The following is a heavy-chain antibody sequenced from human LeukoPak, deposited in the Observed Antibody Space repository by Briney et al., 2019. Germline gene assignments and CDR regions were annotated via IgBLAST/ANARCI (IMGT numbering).Heavy chain of an antibody. J-gene: IGHJ4*02. V-gene: IGHV1-8*01. D-gene: IGHD3-3*01. Sequence: ASVKVSCKASGYTFTSYDINWVRQATGQGLEWMGWMNPNSGNTGYAQKFQGRVTMTRNTSISTAYMELSSLRSEDTAVYYCARVPPDFWSGYYRLFDGGYFDYWGQGTLVTVSS. CDR2: MNPNSGNT. CDR1: GYTFTSYD. CDR3: ARVPPDFWSGYYRLFDGGYFDY.